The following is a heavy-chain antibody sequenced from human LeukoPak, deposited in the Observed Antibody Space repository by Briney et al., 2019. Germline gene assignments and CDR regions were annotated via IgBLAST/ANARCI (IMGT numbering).Heavy chain of an antibody. CDR3: ARDRGVDDAFHI. J-gene: IGHJ3*02. CDR2: IHTSGST. D-gene: IGHD3-3*01. CDR1: GGSISSGSYY. V-gene: IGHV4-61*02. Sequence: PSETLSLTCTVSGGSISSGSYYWSWIRQPAGKGLEGIGRIHTSGSTKDNPSLKGRVSISVDTSKNQFSLKLSSVTAADTAVYYCARDRGVDDAFHIWGQGTMVTVSS.